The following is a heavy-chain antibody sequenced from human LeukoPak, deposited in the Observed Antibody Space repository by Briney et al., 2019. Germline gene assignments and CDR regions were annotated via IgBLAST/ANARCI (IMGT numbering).Heavy chain of an antibody. CDR2: ISSSEST. V-gene: IGHV4-61*02. Sequence: SETLSLTCTASGDSISSGDYYWRWIRQPAGKGLEWIQRISSSESTNYTLYLKSRITIQVDTSKNQFSLKLSSVTAADTAVYYCATLSTYGYCSSTSCYGDSHIGGYWGQGTLVTVSS. CDR1: GDSISSGDYY. CDR3: ATLSTYGYCSSTSCYGDSHIGGY. D-gene: IGHD2-2*03. J-gene: IGHJ4*02.